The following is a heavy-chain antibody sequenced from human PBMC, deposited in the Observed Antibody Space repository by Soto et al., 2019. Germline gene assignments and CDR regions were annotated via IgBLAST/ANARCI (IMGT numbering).Heavy chain of an antibody. CDR1: GFSFEDYT. Sequence: GGSLRLSCAASGFSFEDYTMHWVRHTPGKGPEWISLISWDGGRTLYSDSVKGRFIISRDNSKNSLYLQMNSLTTEDTALYFCAGDSYDVLTGQKRYFDHRGQGTLVTV. J-gene: IGHJ4*02. V-gene: IGHV3-43*01. CDR3: AGDSYDVLTGQKRYFDH. CDR2: ISWDGGRT. D-gene: IGHD3-9*01.